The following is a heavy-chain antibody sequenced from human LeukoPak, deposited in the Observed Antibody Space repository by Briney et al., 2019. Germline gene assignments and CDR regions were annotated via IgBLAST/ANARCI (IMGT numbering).Heavy chain of an antibody. CDR3: ARDYYGSGSHL. Sequence: GAPVKVSYKASGGTFSSYAISWVRQAPGQGLEWMGGIIPIFGTANYAQKFQGRVTITTDESTSTAYMELSSLRSEDTAVYYCARDYYGSGSHLWGQRTLVTDSS. D-gene: IGHD3-10*01. CDR1: GGTFSSYA. V-gene: IGHV1-69*05. J-gene: IGHJ4*02. CDR2: IIPIFGTA.